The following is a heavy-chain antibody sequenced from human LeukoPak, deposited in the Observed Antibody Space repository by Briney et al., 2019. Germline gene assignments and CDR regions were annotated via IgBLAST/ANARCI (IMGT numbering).Heavy chain of an antibody. Sequence: SSEILSLTCAVSGYSISSGYYWGWIRQPPGKGLEWIGSVYHSGSTYYNPSLKSRVTISVDTSKNQFSLKLSSVTAADTAVYYCARHVVYSYYYYYMDVWGKGTTVTVSS. D-gene: IGHD2-8*01. CDR1: GYSISSGYY. CDR2: VYHSGST. CDR3: ARHVVYSYYYYYMDV. V-gene: IGHV4-38-2*01. J-gene: IGHJ6*03.